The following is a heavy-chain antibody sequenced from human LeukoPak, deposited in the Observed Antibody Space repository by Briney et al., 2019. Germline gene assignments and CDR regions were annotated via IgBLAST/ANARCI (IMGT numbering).Heavy chain of an antibody. CDR3: AGEGKLMGYIGGLRFIY. V-gene: IGHV4-59*01. D-gene: IGHD6-19*01. J-gene: IGHJ4*02. CDR1: GGSLSTYY. Sequence: PSETLSLTCTVSGGSLSTYYWSWIRQSPGKGLEWIGNIYYSGSTIYNPSLKSRATISVDTSTNQSSLNLTSVTAAHTAVYYCAGEGKLMGYIGGLRFIYWGQGTLVTVS. CDR2: IYYSGST.